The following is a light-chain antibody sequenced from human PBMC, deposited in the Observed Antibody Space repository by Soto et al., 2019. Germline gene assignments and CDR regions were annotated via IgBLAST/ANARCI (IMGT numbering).Light chain of an antibody. V-gene: IGKV1-5*01. CDR1: QSISNW. CDR2: DVS. Sequence: DIQMTQSPSTLPASVGVRVTITCRSSQSISNWLAWYQQKPGKAPNLLSYDVSKLQSGVPSRFSGSGSESEFTLTISSLQPDDFATYYCQQYNSYWTFGQGTKVDI. J-gene: IGKJ1*01. CDR3: QQYNSYWT.